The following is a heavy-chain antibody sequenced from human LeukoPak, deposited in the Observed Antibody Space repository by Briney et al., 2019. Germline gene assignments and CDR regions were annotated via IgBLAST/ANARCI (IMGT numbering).Heavy chain of an antibody. V-gene: IGHV4-39*01. CDR1: GGSVSCSRYY. CDR3: ARHKSFDYLSPIGS. J-gene: IGHJ4*02. CDR2: IFYTGRT. Sequence: SETLSLTCPVSGGSVSCSRYYWGWIRQPQGRGLGCHGRIFYTGRTYYKPSLKSRVTISVDASKNQISLKLSSVTAADTAVYFCARHKSFDYLSPIGSWGQGTLVTVSS. D-gene: IGHD3-9*01.